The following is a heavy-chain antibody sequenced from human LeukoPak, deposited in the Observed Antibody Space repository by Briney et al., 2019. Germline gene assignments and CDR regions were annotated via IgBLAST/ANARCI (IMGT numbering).Heavy chain of an antibody. J-gene: IGHJ4*02. CDR2: INHSGST. Sequence: PSETLSLTCAVYGGSFSGYYWSWIRQPPGKGLEWIGEINHSGSTNYNPSLKSRVTISVDTSKNQFSPKLSSVTAADTAVYYCASRYYYDSSGYYTILFDYFDYWGQGTLVTVSS. V-gene: IGHV4-34*01. CDR1: GGSFSGYY. D-gene: IGHD3-22*01. CDR3: ASRYYYDSSGYYTILFDYFDY.